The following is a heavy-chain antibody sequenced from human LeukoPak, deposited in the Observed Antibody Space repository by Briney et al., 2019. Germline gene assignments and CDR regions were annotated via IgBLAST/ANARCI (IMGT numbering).Heavy chain of an antibody. Sequence: PGGPLRLSCAASGFTFSSYSMNWLRQAPGKGLEWVSSISSSSSYIYYADSVKGRFTISRDNAKNSLYLQMNSLRAEDTAVYYCASLFDILTGYPPAEGYYGMDVWGQGTTVTVSS. V-gene: IGHV3-21*01. CDR1: GFTFSSYS. CDR3: ASLFDILTGYPPAEGYYGMDV. CDR2: ISSSSSYI. J-gene: IGHJ6*02. D-gene: IGHD3-9*01.